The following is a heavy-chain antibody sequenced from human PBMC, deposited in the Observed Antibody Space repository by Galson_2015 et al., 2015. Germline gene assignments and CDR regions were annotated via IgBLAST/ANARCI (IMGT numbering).Heavy chain of an antibody. D-gene: IGHD1-1*01. J-gene: IGHJ3*02. CDR1: GGSLSGYF. V-gene: IGHV3-23*01. CDR3: TKAVQGTFGVDAFDI. Sequence: ETLSLTCAVYGGSLSGYFWSWIRQAPGKGPEWVSSIHKSSGGTYYADSVKGRFTISRDNSKNTLYLQMDSLRVEDTALYYCTKAVQGTFGVDAFDIWGQGTLATVSS. CDR2: IHKSSGGT.